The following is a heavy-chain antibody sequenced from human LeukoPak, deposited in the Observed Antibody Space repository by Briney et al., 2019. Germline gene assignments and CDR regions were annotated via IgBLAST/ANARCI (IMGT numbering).Heavy chain of an antibody. V-gene: IGHV4-59*05. CDR1: GDSISNYY. D-gene: IGHD1-26*01. CDR3: ARRRGALDY. J-gene: IGHJ4*02. Sequence: SETLSLTCTVSGDSISNYYGSWIRQPAGKGLEWIGSIYYSGSTYYNPSLKSRVTISVDTSRNQFSLKLSSVTAADTAVYYCARRRGALDYWGQGTLVTVSS. CDR2: IYYSGST.